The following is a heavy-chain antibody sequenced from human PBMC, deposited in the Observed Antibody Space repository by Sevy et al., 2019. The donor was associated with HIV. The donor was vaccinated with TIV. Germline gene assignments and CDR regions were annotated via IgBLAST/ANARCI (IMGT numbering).Heavy chain of an antibody. J-gene: IGHJ4*02. CDR3: ARDPDILSGYPSHYFDY. V-gene: IGHV3-7*01. D-gene: IGHD3-9*01. Sequence: GGSLRLSCAASGFTFSNAWMSWVRQAPGKGLEWVANIKEDGSQKNYLESVKGRFTISRDNAKNLLYLQMNNLRADDTAVYYCARDPDILSGYPSHYFDYWGQGTLVTVSS. CDR1: GFTFSNAW. CDR2: IKEDGSQK.